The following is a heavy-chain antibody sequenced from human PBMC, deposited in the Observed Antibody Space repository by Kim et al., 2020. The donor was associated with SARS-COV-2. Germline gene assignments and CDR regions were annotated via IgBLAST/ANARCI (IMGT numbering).Heavy chain of an antibody. D-gene: IGHD2-2*01. CDR1: GGTFSSYA. CDR2: IIPIFGTA. Sequence: SVKVSCKASGGTFSSYAISWVRQAPGQGLEWMGGIIPIFGTANYAQKFQGRVTITADESTSTAYMELSSLRSEDTAVYYCAGHSNTYCSSTSCYPNWFDPWGQGTLVTVSS. CDR3: AGHSNTYCSSTSCYPNWFDP. V-gene: IGHV1-69*13. J-gene: IGHJ5*02.